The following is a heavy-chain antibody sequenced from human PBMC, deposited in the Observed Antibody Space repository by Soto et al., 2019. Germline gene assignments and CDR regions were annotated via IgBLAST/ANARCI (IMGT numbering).Heavy chain of an antibody. CDR3: ARERLATGFDY. CDR2: ISGGGDNT. V-gene: IGHV3-23*01. CDR1: GFTFSNYA. J-gene: IGHJ4*02. Sequence: EVQLLDSGGGLVQPGGSLRLSCAASGFTFSNYAMNWVRQAPGKGLEWVLGISGGGDNTYYADSVKGRFTISRDNSKNTLLLQMNSLSADDTAVYYCARERLATGFDYWGQGTLVTVSS.